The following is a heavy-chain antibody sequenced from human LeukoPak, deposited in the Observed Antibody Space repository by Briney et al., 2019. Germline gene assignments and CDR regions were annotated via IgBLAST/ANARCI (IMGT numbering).Heavy chain of an antibody. CDR3: ARHVSGRWFGDDYPYYADV. CDR1: GGSFSGYH. Sequence: SETLSLTCAVYGGSFSGYHWSWIRQNTGKGLEWIGEIDPYGGSNYNPSLKSRVTISVDTSKNQFSLKLNSVTAADTALYYCARHVSGRWFGDDYPYYADVWGQGTTVT. CDR2: IDPYGGS. J-gene: IGHJ6*02. D-gene: IGHD3-10*01. V-gene: IGHV4-34*01.